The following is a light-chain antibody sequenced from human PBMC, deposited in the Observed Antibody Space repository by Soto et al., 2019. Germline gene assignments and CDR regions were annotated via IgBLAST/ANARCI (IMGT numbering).Light chain of an antibody. Sequence: EIVLTQSPATLSVSPGERTTLSCRASQSISRYLAWYQQKPGQAPRLLIYGASSRATGIPDRFSGSGSGTDFTLTISRLEPEDFAVYYCQQYGSSPLTFGGGTKV. J-gene: IGKJ4*01. CDR3: QQYGSSPLT. CDR2: GAS. V-gene: IGKV3-20*01. CDR1: QSISRY.